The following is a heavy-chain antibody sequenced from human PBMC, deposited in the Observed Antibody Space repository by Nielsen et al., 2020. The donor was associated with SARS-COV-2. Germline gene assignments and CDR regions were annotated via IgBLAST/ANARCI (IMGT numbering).Heavy chain of an antibody. CDR1: GGSLSSRYYY. V-gene: IGHV4-39*02. Sequence: SETLSLTCTVAGGSLSSRYYYWGWIRQPPGKGLEGIGTIFFSGSVSYNPSLESRFTISVDTSKKHFSLKLTSVTAADTAVYFCARGDIAVVPAAMFRGDDAFDIWGQGTMVRVSS. CDR3: ARGDIAVVPAAMFRGDDAFDI. CDR2: IFFSGSV. D-gene: IGHD2-2*01. J-gene: IGHJ3*02.